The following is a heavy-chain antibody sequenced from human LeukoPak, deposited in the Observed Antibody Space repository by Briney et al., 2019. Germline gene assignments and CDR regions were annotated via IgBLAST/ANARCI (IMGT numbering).Heavy chain of an antibody. CDR2: IDHSGST. Sequence: SETLSLTCTVSGGSISSSSYYWGWIRQPPGKGLEWIGEIDHSGSTNYKPSLKSRVTMSIDTSKNQFSLNLNSVTAADTALYYCAGRHRSGYYPLDFWGQGTLVTVSS. CDR3: AGRHRSGYYPLDF. V-gene: IGHV4-39*01. CDR1: GGSISSSSYY. D-gene: IGHD3-22*01. J-gene: IGHJ4*02.